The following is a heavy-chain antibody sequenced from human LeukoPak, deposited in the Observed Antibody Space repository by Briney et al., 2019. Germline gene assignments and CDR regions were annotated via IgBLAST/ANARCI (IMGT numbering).Heavy chain of an antibody. V-gene: IGHV3-53*05. CDR2: IYSGGST. CDR3: ARDPGGWYFDL. J-gene: IGHJ2*01. CDR1: GFTASSNY. Sequence: GGSLRLSCAASGFTASSNYMSWVRQAPGKGLEWVSVIYSGGSTYYADSVKGRFTISRDNSKNTLYLQMNSLRAEDTAVYYCARDPGGWYFDLWGRGTLVTVSS. D-gene: IGHD1-14*01.